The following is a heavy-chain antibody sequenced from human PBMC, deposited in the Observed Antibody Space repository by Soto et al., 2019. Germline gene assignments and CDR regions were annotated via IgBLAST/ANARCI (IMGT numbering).Heavy chain of an antibody. D-gene: IGHD3-22*01. Sequence: QVQLVESGGGVVQPGRSLRLSCAASGFTFSSYGMHWVRQAPGKGLEWVAVISYDGSNKYYADSVKGRFTISRDNSKNTXYXXMNRLRAEDTAVYYCAKDGGYGISGYYYVSGAVDSWGEGTLVSVSS. J-gene: IGHJ3*02. CDR2: ISYDGSNK. CDR1: GFTFSSYG. CDR3: AKDGGYGISGYYYVSGAVDS. V-gene: IGHV3-30*18.